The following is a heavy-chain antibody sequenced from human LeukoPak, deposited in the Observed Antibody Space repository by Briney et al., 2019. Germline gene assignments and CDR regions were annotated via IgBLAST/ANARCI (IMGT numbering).Heavy chain of an antibody. Sequence: GGSLRLSCAASGFTFRDYYMTWIRQAPGKGLEWISYITSSNNVYYADSVKGRFTISRDNAKNSLHLQMSSLRAEDTAVYYCARAYHDAFDIWGQGTMVAVSS. D-gene: IGHD2-2*01. CDR3: ARAYHDAFDI. J-gene: IGHJ3*02. CDR1: GFTFRDYY. V-gene: IGHV3-11*04. CDR2: ITSSNNV.